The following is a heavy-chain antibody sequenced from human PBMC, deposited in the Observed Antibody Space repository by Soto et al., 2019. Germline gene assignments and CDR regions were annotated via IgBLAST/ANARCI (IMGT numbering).Heavy chain of an antibody. CDR2: IYWDDDK. J-gene: IGHJ4*02. CDR3: AHRARWGGWLRLWGPGGY. D-gene: IGHD5-12*01. Sequence: SGPTLVNPTQTLTLTCTFSGFSLSTSGVGVGWIRQPPGKALEWLALIYWDDDKRYSPSLKSRLTITKDTSKNQVVLTMTNMDPLDTATYYCAHRARWGGWLRLWGPGGYWGQGTLVTVSS. V-gene: IGHV2-5*02. CDR1: GFSLSTSGVG.